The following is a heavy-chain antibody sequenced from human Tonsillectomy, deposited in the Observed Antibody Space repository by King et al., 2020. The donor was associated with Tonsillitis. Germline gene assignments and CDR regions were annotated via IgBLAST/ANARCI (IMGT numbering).Heavy chain of an antibody. CDR1: GFTFSSYG. CDR2: IRDDGSKK. D-gene: IGHD5-12*01. CDR3: AKDGRAYCGYDGYYFDY. J-gene: IGHJ4*02. V-gene: IGHV3-30*02. Sequence: VQLVESGGGVVQPGGSLRLSCAASGFTFSSYGMHWVRQAPGKGLEWVALIRDDGSKKYYADSVKGRFTISRDNSKNTLYLQMNSLKAEDTAVYYCAKDGRAYCGYDGYYFDYWGQGTLVTVSS.